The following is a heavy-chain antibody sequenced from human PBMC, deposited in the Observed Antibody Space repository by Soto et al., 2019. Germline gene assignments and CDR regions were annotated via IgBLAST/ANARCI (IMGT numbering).Heavy chain of an antibody. Sequence: PGGSLRLSCAASGFTFSSYWMSWVRQAPGKGLEWVANIKQDGSEMHYVDSVKGRFTISRDNAENSLYLQMDSLRAGDTAVYYCARGLNYGDYGRGYYFDYWGQGTLVTVSS. CDR2: IKQDGSEM. CDR3: ARGLNYGDYGRGYYFDY. V-gene: IGHV3-7*03. CDR1: GFTFSSYW. D-gene: IGHD4-17*01. J-gene: IGHJ4*02.